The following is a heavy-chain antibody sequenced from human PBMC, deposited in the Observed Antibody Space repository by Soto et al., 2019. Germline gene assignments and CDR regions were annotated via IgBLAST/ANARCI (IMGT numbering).Heavy chain of an antibody. CDR2: VYANGHT. Sequence: QVQLQESGPGLLKPSETLSLSCSVSGGSISSFYWNWIRQPAGKGLEWIGRVYANGHTNYNPSLQRRVTLSVDMSKSQFCLRLTSVIAADTAIYYCARSPSTYSIGTFDIWGQGTIVTVSS. D-gene: IGHD2-15*01. J-gene: IGHJ3*02. CDR1: GGSISSFY. CDR3: ARSPSTYSIGTFDI. V-gene: IGHV4-4*07.